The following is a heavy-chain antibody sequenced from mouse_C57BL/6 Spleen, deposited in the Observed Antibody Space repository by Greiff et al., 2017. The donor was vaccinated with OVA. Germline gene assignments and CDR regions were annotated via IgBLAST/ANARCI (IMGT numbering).Heavy chain of an antibody. V-gene: IGHV1-55*01. J-gene: IGHJ2*01. Sequence: VKLQQPGAELVKPGASVKMSCKASGYTFTSYWITWVKQRPGQGLEWIGDIYPGSGSTNYNEKFKSKATLTVDTSSSTAYMQLSSLTSEDSAVYYCARMGLRPPFFDYWGQGTTLTVSS. CDR1: GYTFTSYW. CDR3: ARMGLRPPFFDY. CDR2: IYPGSGST. D-gene: IGHD2-4*01.